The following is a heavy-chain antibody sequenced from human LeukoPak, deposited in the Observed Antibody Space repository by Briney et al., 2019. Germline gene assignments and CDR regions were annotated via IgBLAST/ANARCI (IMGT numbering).Heavy chain of an antibody. J-gene: IGHJ6*02. CDR2: IFYTGNT. CDR1: GGSIASSSYY. V-gene: IGHV4-39*07. CDR3: ARAGAAAGTGYYYGMDV. D-gene: IGHD6-13*01. Sequence: SETLSLTCTVSGGSIASSSYYWVWIRQPPGKGLEWIGNIFYTGNTNYNPSLKSRVTISVDKSKNQFSLKLSSVTAADTAVYYCARAGAAAGTGYYYGMDVWGQGTTVTVSS.